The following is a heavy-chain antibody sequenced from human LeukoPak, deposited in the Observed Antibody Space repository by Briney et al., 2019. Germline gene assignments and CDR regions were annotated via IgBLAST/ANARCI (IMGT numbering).Heavy chain of an antibody. J-gene: IGHJ6*03. CDR1: GFTFSSYG. V-gene: IGHV3-23*01. CDR2: ISGSGGST. CDR3: AKDKPSGYEYHYMDV. D-gene: IGHD6-19*01. Sequence: PGRSLRLSCAASGFTFSSYGMHWVRQAPGKGLEWVSAISGSGGSTYYADSVKGRFTISRDNSKNTLYLQMNSLRAEDTAVYYCAKDKPSGYEYHYMDVWGKGTTVTVSS.